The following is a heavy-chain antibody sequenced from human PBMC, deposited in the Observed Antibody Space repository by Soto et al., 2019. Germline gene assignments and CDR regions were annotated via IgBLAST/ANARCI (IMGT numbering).Heavy chain of an antibody. CDR2: IYYSGST. CDR1: GGSISSGDYY. J-gene: IGHJ4*02. CDR3: ARESGKNTGDPASYGFDY. D-gene: IGHD5-18*01. V-gene: IGHV4-30-4*01. Sequence: SETLSLTCTVSGGSISSGDYYWSWIRQPPGKGLEWIGYIYYSGSTYYNPSLKSRVTISVDTSKNQFSLKLSSVTAADTAVYYCARESGKNTGDPASYGFDYWGQGTLVTVSS.